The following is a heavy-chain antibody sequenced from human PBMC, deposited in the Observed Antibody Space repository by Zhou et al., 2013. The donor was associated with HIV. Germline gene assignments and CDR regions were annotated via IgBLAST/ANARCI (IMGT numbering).Heavy chain of an antibody. CDR3: ARDRTDYXDSSGYYPNWFDP. CDR2: ISPYNGVT. Sequence: QVQLVQSGAEVKKPGASVKVSCKASGYTFTAHYIHWVRQAPGQGLEWMGWISPYNGVTNYARRFHGRVTMTWDTSVTTRPHGAGTSLSSDDTAVYYCARDRTDYXDSSGYYPNWFDPVGTREPWSPSP. J-gene: IGHJ5*02. V-gene: IGHV1-2*02. CDR1: GYTFTAHY. D-gene: IGHD3-22*01.